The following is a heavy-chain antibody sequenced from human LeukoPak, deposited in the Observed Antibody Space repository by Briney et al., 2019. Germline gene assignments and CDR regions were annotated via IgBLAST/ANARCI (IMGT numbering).Heavy chain of an antibody. V-gene: IGHV3-48*01. D-gene: IGHD3-10*01. CDR1: GFTFSSYS. CDR2: ISSSSSTI. J-gene: IGHJ4*02. Sequence: GGSLRLSCAASGFTFSSYSMNWVRQAPGKGLEWVSYISSSSSTIYYADSVKGRFTISRDNAKNSLYLQMNSLRAEDTAVYYCARGGAYGSGSYYNPPFDYWGQGTLVTVSS. CDR3: ARGGAYGSGSYYNPPFDY.